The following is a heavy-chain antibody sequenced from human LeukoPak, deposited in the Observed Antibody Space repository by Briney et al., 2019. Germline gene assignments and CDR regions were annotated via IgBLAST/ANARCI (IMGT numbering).Heavy chain of an antibody. CDR1: GGSISSSSYY. CDR3: ARVLTTSALRGYFDY. Sequence: SETLSLTCTVSGGSISSSSYYWGWIRQPPGKGLEWIGSMYSSGSTYYNPSLKSRVTISVDTSKNQFFLKLSSVTAADTAVYYCARVLTTSALRGYFDYWGQGTLVTVSS. J-gene: IGHJ4*02. V-gene: IGHV4-39*07. D-gene: IGHD3-9*01. CDR2: MYSSGST.